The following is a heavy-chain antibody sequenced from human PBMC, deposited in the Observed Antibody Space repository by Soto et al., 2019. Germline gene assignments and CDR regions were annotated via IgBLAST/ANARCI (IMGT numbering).Heavy chain of an antibody. CDR2: IDDGNSA. Sequence: EVRLLESGGGSEQPGGSLRLSCAASGFNFRIYAMYWVRQAPGKGLEWVSAIDDGNSAYYADSVKGRFIISSDNSRNTLYLQMDGLRVEDTAIYFCTKRPMCAGDWWYFDAWGQGSLVTVSS. V-gene: IGHV3-23*05. J-gene: IGHJ4*02. D-gene: IGHD2-8*02. CDR3: TKRPMCAGDWWYFDA. CDR1: GFNFRIYA.